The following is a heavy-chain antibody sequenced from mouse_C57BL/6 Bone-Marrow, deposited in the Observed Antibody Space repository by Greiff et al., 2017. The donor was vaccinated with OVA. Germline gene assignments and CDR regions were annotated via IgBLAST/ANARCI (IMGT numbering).Heavy chain of an antibody. J-gene: IGHJ4*01. D-gene: IGHD1-2*01. V-gene: IGHV3-8*01. CDR2: ISYSGST. CDR3: ARSRTAGPYAMDY. Sequence: EVKVVESGPGLAKPSQTLSLTCSVTGYSITSDYWNWIRKFPGNKLEYMGYISYSGSTYYNPSLKSRISITRDTSKNQYYLQLNSVTTEDTATYYCARSRTAGPYAMDYWGQGTSVTVSS. CDR1: GYSITSDY.